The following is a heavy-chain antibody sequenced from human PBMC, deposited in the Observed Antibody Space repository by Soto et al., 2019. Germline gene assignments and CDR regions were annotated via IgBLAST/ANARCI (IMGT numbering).Heavy chain of an antibody. CDR2: IYYTGST. CDR3: ARLSCSNAICTPHY. CDR1: TGSISPYY. D-gene: IGHD2-8*01. J-gene: IGHJ4*02. Sequence: PSETLSLTCTVSTGSISPYYWTWIRQPPGKGLEWIGYIYYTGSTNYNPSLKSRVTISLDTSKNQFSLKLSSVTAADTAVYYCARLSCSNAICTPHYWGQGTLVTVYS. V-gene: IGHV4-59*01.